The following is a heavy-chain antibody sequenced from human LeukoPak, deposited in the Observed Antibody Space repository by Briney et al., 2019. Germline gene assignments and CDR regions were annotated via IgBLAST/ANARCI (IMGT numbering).Heavy chain of an antibody. D-gene: IGHD6-19*01. Sequence: GASVKVSCKASGYTFTGYYMHWVRQAPGQGLEWMGWINPNSGGTNYAQKFQGRVTMTRDTSISTAYMELRSLRSDDTAVYYCARALSYSSPEGDYWGQGTLVTVSS. J-gene: IGHJ4*02. CDR1: GYTFTGYY. CDR2: INPNSGGT. V-gene: IGHV1-2*02. CDR3: ARALSYSSPEGDY.